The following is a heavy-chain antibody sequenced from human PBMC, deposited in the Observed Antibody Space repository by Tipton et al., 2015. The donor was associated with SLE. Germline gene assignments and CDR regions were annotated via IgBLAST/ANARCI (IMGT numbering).Heavy chain of an antibody. V-gene: IGHV4-59*08. Sequence: TLSLTCTVSGGSISTYYWSWIRQPPGKGLEWIGYVSYIGSTIYNPSLKSRVSISVDRSRNQFSLMLNSVTAADTAVYYCARHRSMDGGSWSYYFDYWGQGTLVTASS. CDR3: ARHRSMDGGSWSYYFDY. J-gene: IGHJ4*02. D-gene: IGHD6-13*01. CDR2: VSYIGST. CDR1: GGSISTYY.